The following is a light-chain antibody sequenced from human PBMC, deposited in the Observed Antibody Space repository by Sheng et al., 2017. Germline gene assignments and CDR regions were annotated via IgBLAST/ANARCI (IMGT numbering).Light chain of an antibody. Sequence: QSALTQPASVSGSPGQSITITCTGTNSDVGAYYFVSWYQQHPGRAPKVMIYNVNNRPSGVSNRFSGSKSGDTASLTISGLQAEDEADYYCCSYTSSRLRVFGTGTKVTVL. CDR3: CSYTSSRLRV. CDR1: NSDVGAYYF. CDR2: NVN. V-gene: IGLV2-14*03. J-gene: IGLJ1*01.